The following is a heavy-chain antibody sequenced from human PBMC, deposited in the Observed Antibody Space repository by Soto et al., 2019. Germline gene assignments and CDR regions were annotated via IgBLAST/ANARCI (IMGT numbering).Heavy chain of an antibody. CDR3: ARSGPYYDFWSGYQIAYYGMDV. Sequence: SETLSLTCTVSGGSISSSSCYWGWIRQPPGKGLEWIGSIYYSGSTYYNPSLKSRVTISVDTSKNQFSLKLSSVTAADTAVYYCARSGPYYDFWSGYQIAYYGMDVWGQGTTVTVSS. V-gene: IGHV4-39*01. D-gene: IGHD3-3*01. CDR2: IYYSGST. J-gene: IGHJ6*02. CDR1: GGSISSSSCY.